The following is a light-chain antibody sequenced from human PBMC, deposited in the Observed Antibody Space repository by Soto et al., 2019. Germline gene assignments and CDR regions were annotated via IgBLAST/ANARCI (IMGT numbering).Light chain of an antibody. J-gene: IGKJ5*01. CDR3: HQRQYWPPIT. V-gene: IGKV3D-20*02. CDR2: GAS. CDR1: QSVSSSY. Sequence: EIVFTQSPTTPSLSPGERAPLCCRAIQSVSSSYLAWYQQKPGQAPRLLIYGASSRATGIPDRFSGSGSGTDFTLTISSLEPEDFAVYYCHQRQYWPPITFGQGTRLEIK.